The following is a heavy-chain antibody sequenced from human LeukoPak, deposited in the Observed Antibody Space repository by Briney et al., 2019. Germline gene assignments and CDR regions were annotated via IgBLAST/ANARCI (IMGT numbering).Heavy chain of an antibody. Sequence: GGSLRLSCAASGLTFSGYSMNWVRQAPGKGLEWVAGINWNGGRKGYADSVKGRFTISRDNAKNSLYLQMNSLRAEDTALYYCKGYCSSSSCYSDMDVWGQGTTVTVSS. CDR2: INWNGGRK. D-gene: IGHD2-2*02. CDR3: KGYCSSSSCYSDMDV. V-gene: IGHV3-20*04. J-gene: IGHJ6*02. CDR1: GLTFSGYS.